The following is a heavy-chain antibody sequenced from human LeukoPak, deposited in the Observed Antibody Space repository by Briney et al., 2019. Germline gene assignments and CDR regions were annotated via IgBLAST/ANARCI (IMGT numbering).Heavy chain of an antibody. J-gene: IGHJ4*02. D-gene: IGHD2/OR15-2a*01. CDR3: AKEVALSK. Sequence: SETLSLTCTVSGGSISNYYWNWLRQPPGKGLEWIGYIYYSGTTNYNPSLKSRVSMSVDTSKNQFSLKLSSVTAADTAVYYCAKEVALSKWGQGTLVTVSS. CDR2: IYYSGTT. CDR1: GGSISNYY. V-gene: IGHV4-59*08.